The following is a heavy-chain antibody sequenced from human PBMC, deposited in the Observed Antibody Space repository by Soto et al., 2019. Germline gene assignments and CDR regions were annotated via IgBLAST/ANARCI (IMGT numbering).Heavy chain of an antibody. D-gene: IGHD3-3*01. J-gene: IGHJ5*02. Sequence: SETLSLTCTVSGGSISSGGYYWSWIRQHPGKGLEWIGYIYYSGGTYYNPSLKSRVTISVDTSKNQFSLKLNSVTAADTAVYYCARAPYNDFWSGYYPPGWFDPWGQGTLVTVSS. CDR1: GGSISSGGYY. CDR2: IYYSGGT. CDR3: ARAPYNDFWSGYYPPGWFDP. V-gene: IGHV4-31*03.